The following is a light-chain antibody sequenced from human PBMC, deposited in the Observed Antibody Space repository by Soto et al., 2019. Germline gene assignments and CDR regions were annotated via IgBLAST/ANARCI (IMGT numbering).Light chain of an antibody. V-gene: IGKV1-39*01. CDR2: AAS. CDR3: QQSYSTAWT. J-gene: IGKJ1*01. CDR1: QSISSY. Sequence: DIQMTQSPSSLSASVGDRVTITCRASQSISSYLNWYQQKPGKAPKLLIYAASSLQSGMPSRFSGSGSGTDFTLNISSLQPEDFATYYCQQSYSTAWTFGQGTKVEIK.